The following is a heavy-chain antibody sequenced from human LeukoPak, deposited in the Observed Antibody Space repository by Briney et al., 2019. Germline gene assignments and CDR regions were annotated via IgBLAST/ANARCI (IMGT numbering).Heavy chain of an antibody. D-gene: IGHD3-3*01. J-gene: IGHJ6*02. V-gene: IGHV1-69*13. Sequence: GASVKVSCKASGYTFTGYYMHWVRQAPGQGLEWMGGIIPIFGTANYAQKFQGRVTITADESTSTAYMELSSLRSEDTAVYYCARSRDFWSGYSHNYYGMDVWGQGTTVTVSS. CDR3: ARSRDFWSGYSHNYYGMDV. CDR2: IIPIFGTA. CDR1: GYTFTGYY.